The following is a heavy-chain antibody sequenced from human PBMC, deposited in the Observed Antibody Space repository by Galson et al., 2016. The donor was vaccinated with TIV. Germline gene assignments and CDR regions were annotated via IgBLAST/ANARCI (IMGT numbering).Heavy chain of an antibody. Sequence: SLRLSCAASRFSFNTYWMSWLRQAPGKGLEWVASINQGGSEKDYVDSVKGRFTISRDNAQTSLYLQMDSLRAEDTAVYYCARDRHFCTSASCYLGYYYDYGMDVWGQGTTVTVSS. J-gene: IGHJ6*02. CDR1: RFSFNTYW. D-gene: IGHD2-2*01. V-gene: IGHV3-7*03. CDR3: ARDRHFCTSASCYLGYYYDYGMDV. CDR2: INQGGSEK.